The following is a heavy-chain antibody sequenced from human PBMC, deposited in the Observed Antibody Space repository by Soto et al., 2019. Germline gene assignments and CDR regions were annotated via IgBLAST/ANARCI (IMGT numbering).Heavy chain of an antibody. D-gene: IGHD3-9*01. CDR2: ISGSGGST. V-gene: IGHV3-23*01. CDR3: AKDGNPIPYLTGYYRLGWFDP. CDR1: GFAFSSYA. Sequence: GGSLRLSCAASGFAFSSYAMSWVRQAPGKGLEWVSAISGSGGSTYYADSVKGRFTISRDNSKNTLYLQMNSLRAEDTAVYYCAKDGNPIPYLTGYYRLGWFDPWGQGTLVTVSS. J-gene: IGHJ5*02.